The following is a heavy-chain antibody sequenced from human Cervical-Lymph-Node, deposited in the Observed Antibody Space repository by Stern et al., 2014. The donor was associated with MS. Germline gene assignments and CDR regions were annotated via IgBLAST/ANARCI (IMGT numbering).Heavy chain of an antibody. CDR3: ARDGPGGYDPFFFDY. Sequence: EDQLVESGGGLVQPGGSLRLSCEASGFTFSSYWMSWVRQAPGKGLEWVANIKQDGSEKYYVDSVKGRFTISRDNAKNSLYLQMNSLRAEDTAVYYCARDGPGGYDPFFFDYWGQGTLVTVSS. CDR1: GFTFSSYW. V-gene: IGHV3-7*03. J-gene: IGHJ4*02. D-gene: IGHD5-12*01. CDR2: IKQDGSEK.